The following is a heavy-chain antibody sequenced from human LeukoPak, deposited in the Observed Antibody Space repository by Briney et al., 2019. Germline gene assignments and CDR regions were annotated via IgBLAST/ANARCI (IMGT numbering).Heavy chain of an antibody. CDR1: GFTFTSDA. CDR2: TVSRGTT. D-gene: IGHD6-19*01. J-gene: IGHJ5*02. Sequence: GGSLRPSCVASGFTFTSDAMNWVRQAPGKGLEWVSSTVSRGTTQYADSVKGRFTVSRDTSKNTLYLQMNSLRADDTAVYYCAKCSTSAYTTGWCNWIDPWGQGTLVTVSS. CDR3: AKCSTSAYTTGWCNWIDP. V-gene: IGHV3-23*01.